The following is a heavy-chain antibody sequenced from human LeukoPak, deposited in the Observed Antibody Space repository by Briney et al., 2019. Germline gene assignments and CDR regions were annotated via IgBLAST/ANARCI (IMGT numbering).Heavy chain of an antibody. Sequence: KTGGSLRLSCAASGFSFSSYVINWVRQAPEKGLEWVSSISSSSNYIYYADSVKGRFTISGDNAKSSLFLQMNSLRAEDTAVYYCARDTGAYYDSGGLDYWGQGTLVTVSS. J-gene: IGHJ4*02. V-gene: IGHV3-21*01. CDR1: GFSFSSYV. CDR3: ARDTGAYYDSGGLDY. D-gene: IGHD3-22*01. CDR2: ISSSSNYI.